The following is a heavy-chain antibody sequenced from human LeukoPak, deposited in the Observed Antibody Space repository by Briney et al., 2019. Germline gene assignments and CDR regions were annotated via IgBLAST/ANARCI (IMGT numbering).Heavy chain of an antibody. CDR3: AKDKGYSGYDPVDFDY. J-gene: IGHJ4*02. V-gene: IGHV3-30*02. D-gene: IGHD5-12*01. CDR1: GFTFSSYG. Sequence: GGSLRLSCAASGFTFSSYGMHWVRQAPGKGLEWVAFIRYDGSNKYYADSVKGRFTISRDNAKNSLYLQMNSLRAEDTALYYCAKDKGYSGYDPVDFDYWGQGTLVTVSS. CDR2: IRYDGSNK.